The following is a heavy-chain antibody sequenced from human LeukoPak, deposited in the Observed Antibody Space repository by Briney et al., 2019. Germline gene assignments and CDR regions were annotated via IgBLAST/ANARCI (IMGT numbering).Heavy chain of an antibody. CDR2: ISYSGST. CDR3: ARYASGGWYFDY. CDR1: GGSFSGYY. Sequence: SETLSLTCAVYGGSFSGYYWVWIRQPPGKGLEWIGYISYSGSTNYDPSLKSRVTISVDTSRDQFSLKLSSVTAADTAVFYCARYASGGWYFDYWGQGTLVTVSS. J-gene: IGHJ4*02. V-gene: IGHV4-59*01. D-gene: IGHD3-10*01.